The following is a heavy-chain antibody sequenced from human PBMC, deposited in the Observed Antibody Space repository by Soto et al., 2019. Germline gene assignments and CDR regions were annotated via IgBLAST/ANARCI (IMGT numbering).Heavy chain of an antibody. Sequence: EVQLVESGGGLVKPGESLRLSCAASGFIFSSYSMNWVRQAPGKGLEWVSSISSSGGYIHYADSVNGRFTISRDSATNSLFLQMNSLRAEDTAVDYWSGGNTYWYFDLWGRGTLVTVSS. CDR1: GFIFSSYS. V-gene: IGHV3-21*01. CDR2: ISSSGGYI. CDR3: SGGNTYWYFDL. J-gene: IGHJ2*01. D-gene: IGHD2-15*01.